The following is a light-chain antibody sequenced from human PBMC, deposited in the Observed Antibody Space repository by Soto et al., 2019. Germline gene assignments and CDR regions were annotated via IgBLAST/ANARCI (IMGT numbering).Light chain of an antibody. J-gene: IGLJ1*01. CDR2: GVT. CDR1: DSDVGGYNY. Sequence: QLVLTQPASVSGSPGQSITISCTGTDSDVGGYNYVSWYQQHPGKAPKLIIYGVTNRPSGVSNRFSGSKSGNTASLTISGLQAEDEADYYCSSYTSSSTRRVFGTGTKVTVL. CDR3: SSYTSSSTRRV. V-gene: IGLV2-14*01.